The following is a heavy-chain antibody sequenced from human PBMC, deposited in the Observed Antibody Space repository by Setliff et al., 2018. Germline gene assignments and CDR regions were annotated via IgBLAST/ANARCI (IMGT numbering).Heavy chain of an antibody. Sequence: ASVKVSCKASGYTFTSYDISWVRQATGQGLEWMGWMNPNSGNTGYAQKFHGRVTMTRNTSISTAYMELNSLRSEDTAVYFCARAPAYVGNLMVVVTTEGYYFDSWGQGTLVTVSS. D-gene: IGHD3-22*01. CDR1: GYTFTSYD. CDR3: ARAPAYVGNLMVVVTTEGYYFDS. V-gene: IGHV1-8*01. CDR2: MNPNSGNT. J-gene: IGHJ4*02.